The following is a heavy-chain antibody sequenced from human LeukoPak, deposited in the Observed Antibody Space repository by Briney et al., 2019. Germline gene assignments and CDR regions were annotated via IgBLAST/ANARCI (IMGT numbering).Heavy chain of an antibody. D-gene: IGHD4-23*01. CDR2: ISAYNGNT. Sequence: ASVKVSCKASGYTFTSYGIGWVRQAPGQGLEWMGWISAYNGNTNYAQKLQGRVTMTTDTSTSTAYMELRSLRSEDTAVYYCARDPVPATTVVTPYDAFDIWGQGTMVTVSS. V-gene: IGHV1-18*01. CDR1: GYTFTSYG. J-gene: IGHJ3*02. CDR3: ARDPVPATTVVTPYDAFDI.